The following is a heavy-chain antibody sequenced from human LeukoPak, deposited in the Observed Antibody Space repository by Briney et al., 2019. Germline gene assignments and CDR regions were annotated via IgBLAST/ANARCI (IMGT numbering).Heavy chain of an antibody. V-gene: IGHV4-4*07. CDR3: ARETLGELGC. D-gene: IGHD4-17*01. CDR2: IHTSGTT. J-gene: IGHJ4*02. Sequence: SETLSLTCTVSGGSISTYYWSWIRQPAGNGLEWIGRIHTSGTTHYNPSLQSRVTMSVDTSKNQFSLKLSSVTAADTAVYYCARETLGELGCWGQGTLVTVSS. CDR1: GGSISTYY.